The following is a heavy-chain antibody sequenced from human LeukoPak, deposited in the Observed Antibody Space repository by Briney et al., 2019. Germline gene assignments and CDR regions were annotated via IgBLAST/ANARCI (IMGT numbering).Heavy chain of an antibody. CDR3: ASQLIMITFGGVIVGRDY. CDR1: GYTCTSYD. CDR2: MNPNSGNT. D-gene: IGHD3-16*02. Sequence: GASVKVSCKASGYTCTSYDINWVRQATGQGLEWMGWMNPNSGNTGYAQKFQGRVTMTRNTSISTAYMELSSLRSEDTAVYYCASQLIMITFGGVIVGRDYWGQGTLVTVSS. J-gene: IGHJ4*02. V-gene: IGHV1-8*01.